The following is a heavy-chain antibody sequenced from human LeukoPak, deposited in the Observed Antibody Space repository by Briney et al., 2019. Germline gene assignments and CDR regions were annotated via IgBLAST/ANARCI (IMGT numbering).Heavy chain of an antibody. CDR1: GFTFSSYE. J-gene: IGHJ4*02. CDR3: ARDRNVGWFGELSDLDY. Sequence: PGGSLRLSCAASGFTFSSYEMNWVRQAAGKGLEGVSYISSSGSTIYFADSVKDRFTISRDNAKTSLYMQMNSLRAEDTAVYYCARDRNVGWFGELSDLDYWGQGTLVTVSS. CDR2: ISSSGSTI. D-gene: IGHD3-10*01. V-gene: IGHV3-48*03.